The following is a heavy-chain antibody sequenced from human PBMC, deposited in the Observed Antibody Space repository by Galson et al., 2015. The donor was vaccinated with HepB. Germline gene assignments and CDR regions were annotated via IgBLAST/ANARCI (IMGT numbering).Heavy chain of an antibody. V-gene: IGHV1-18*01. CDR3: ARGNYYASGSYYF. CDR2: IRTYNGNT. Sequence: SVKVSCKASGYTFNDYGICWVRQAPGQGLEWMGCIRTYNGNTRNPQKFQGRVTLTTDTSTSTAYMELRSLKSDGTAVYYCARGNYYASGSYYFWGQGTLVTVSS. J-gene: IGHJ4*02. CDR1: GYTFNDYG. D-gene: IGHD3-10*01.